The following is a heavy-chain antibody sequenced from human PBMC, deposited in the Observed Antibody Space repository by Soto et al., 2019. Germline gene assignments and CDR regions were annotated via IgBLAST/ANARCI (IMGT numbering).Heavy chain of an antibody. J-gene: IGHJ4*02. Sequence: QVQLVESGGGVVQPGRSLRLSCAASGFTFSSYGMHWVRQAPGRGLEWVAVISYDGSYKYYADSVKGRFTISRDNSKNTLYLQMNCLRAEDTAMYYCAKWNGGFDYWGQGTLVTVSS. CDR2: ISYDGSYK. CDR1: GFTFSSYG. V-gene: IGHV3-30*18. CDR3: AKWNGGFDY. D-gene: IGHD3-16*01.